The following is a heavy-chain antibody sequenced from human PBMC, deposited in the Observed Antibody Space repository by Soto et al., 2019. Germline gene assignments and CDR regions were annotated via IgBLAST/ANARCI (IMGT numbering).Heavy chain of an antibody. CDR3: AGMLRFGDLFFDY. CDR2: IQYRGST. V-gene: IGHV4-39*01. Sequence: SGTLSLTCTVSDDTITSGAYYWGLIRQPPGKGLEWIGTIQYRGSTYYNPSLKSRVTMSLDTSKNQYSLRLSSVTAADTAVYFCAGMLRFGDLFFDYWGPGPLVTVSS. CDR1: DDTITSGAYY. J-gene: IGHJ4*02. D-gene: IGHD3-10*01.